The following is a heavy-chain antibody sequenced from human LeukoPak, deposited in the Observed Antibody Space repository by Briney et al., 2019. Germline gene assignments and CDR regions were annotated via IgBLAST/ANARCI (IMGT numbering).Heavy chain of an antibody. Sequence: SVKVSCKASGGTFSSYTISWVRQAPGQGLEWMGRIIPILGIANYAQKFQGRVTITAGKSTSTAYMELSSLRSEDTAVYYCARALGPDNDAFDIWGQGTMVTVSS. CDR1: GGTFSSYT. CDR3: ARALGPDNDAFDI. J-gene: IGHJ3*02. V-gene: IGHV1-69*02. CDR2: IIPILGIA. D-gene: IGHD1-14*01.